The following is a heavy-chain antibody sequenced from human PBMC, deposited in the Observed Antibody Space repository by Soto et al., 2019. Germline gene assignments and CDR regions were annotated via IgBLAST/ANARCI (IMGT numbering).Heavy chain of an antibody. CDR2: TSYDVTYT. D-gene: IGHD2-2*01. Sequence: GGSLRLSCAASGFIFSSYAMHWVRQAPGKGPEWVAATSYDVTYTFYADSVKGRFTISRDNSKKTLYLEITGLRSEDTAVYYCAKGRSSLAEYFQHWGQGTMVTVSS. CDR1: GFIFSSYA. J-gene: IGHJ1*01. CDR3: AKGRSSLAEYFQH. V-gene: IGHV3-30*18.